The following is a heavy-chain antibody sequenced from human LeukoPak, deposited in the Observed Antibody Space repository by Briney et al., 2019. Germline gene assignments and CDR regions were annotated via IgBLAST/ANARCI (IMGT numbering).Heavy chain of an antibody. CDR2: IYYSGST. V-gene: IGHV4-59*01. J-gene: IGHJ5*02. Sequence: SETLSLTCTVSGGSISSYYWNWIRQPPGKGLEWIGYIYYSGSTDYNPSLKSRVTISVDTSNNQFSLKLSSVTAADTAVYYCARISHLSSSWYNWFDPWGQGTLVTVSS. CDR1: GGSISSYY. D-gene: IGHD6-13*01. CDR3: ARISHLSSSWYNWFDP.